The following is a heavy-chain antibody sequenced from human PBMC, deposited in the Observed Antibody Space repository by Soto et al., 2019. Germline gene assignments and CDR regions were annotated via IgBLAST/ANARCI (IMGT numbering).Heavy chain of an antibody. CDR1: GGTFSSYT. Sequence: GASVKVSCKASGGTFSSYTISWVRQAPGQGLEWMGRIIPILGIANYAQKFQGRVTITADKSTSTAYMELSSLRSEDTAVYYCVREGCSSTSCNMGGVYYYYGMDVWGQGTTVTVSS. CDR2: IIPILGIA. D-gene: IGHD2-2*02. V-gene: IGHV1-69*04. CDR3: VREGCSSTSCNMGGVYYYYGMDV. J-gene: IGHJ6*02.